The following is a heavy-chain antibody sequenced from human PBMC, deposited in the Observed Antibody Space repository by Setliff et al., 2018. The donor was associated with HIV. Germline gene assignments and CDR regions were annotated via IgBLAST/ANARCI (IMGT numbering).Heavy chain of an antibody. Sequence: GSLRLSCAASGFTFTSYWMIWVRQAPGKGLEWGANINQDGSEKNYVDSVKGRFTISRDNAKNSVYLQMHSLRVEDTAVYYCAAVPWGHSSLIIDHWGQGTPVTVSS. J-gene: IGHJ4*02. V-gene: IGHV3-7*01. D-gene: IGHD3-16*01. CDR1: GFTFTSYW. CDR2: INQDGSEK. CDR3: AAVPWGHSSLIIDH.